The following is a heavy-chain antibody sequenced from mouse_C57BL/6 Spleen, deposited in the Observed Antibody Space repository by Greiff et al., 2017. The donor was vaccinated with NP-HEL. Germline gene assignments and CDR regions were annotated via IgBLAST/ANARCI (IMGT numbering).Heavy chain of an antibody. CDR2: IGPGSGST. V-gene: IGHV1-77*01. D-gene: IGHD1-1*01. CDR3: ARPLERYGSSLYAMDY. CDR1: GYTFTDYY. J-gene: IGHJ4*01. Sequence: SGAELVKPGASVKISCKASGYTFTDYYINWVKQRPGQGLEWIGKIGPGSGSTYYNEKFKGKATLTADKSSSTAYMQLSSLTSEDSAVYCCARPLERYGSSLYAMDYWGQGTSVTVSS.